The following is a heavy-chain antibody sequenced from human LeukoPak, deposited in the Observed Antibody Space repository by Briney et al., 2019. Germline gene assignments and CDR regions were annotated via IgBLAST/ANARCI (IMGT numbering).Heavy chain of an antibody. J-gene: IGHJ4*02. CDR1: GFTFTSYA. CDR3: AKLFYDITGYSPYFDY. D-gene: IGHD3-22*01. CDR2: TSGGGDHT. V-gene: IGHV3-23*01. Sequence: GGSLRLSCAASGFTFTSYAMTWVRQAPGKGLEWVSATSGGGDHTYYADSVKGRFTISRDNSKNTLYLQMNSLRAEDTALYYCAKLFYDITGYSPYFDYWGPGTLVAVSS.